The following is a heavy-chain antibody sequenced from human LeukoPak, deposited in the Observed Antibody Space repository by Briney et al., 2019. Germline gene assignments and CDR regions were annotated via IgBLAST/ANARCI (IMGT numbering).Heavy chain of an antibody. CDR2: MNPNSGNT. Sequence: ASVKVSCKASGYTFTSYDINWVRQATGQGLELMGWMNPNSGNTGYAQKFQGRVTITRNTSISTAYMELSSLRSEDTAVYYCARGPYYDFWSGYLRSYDAFDIWGQGTMVIVSS. V-gene: IGHV1-8*03. CDR3: ARGPYYDFWSGYLRSYDAFDI. J-gene: IGHJ3*02. CDR1: GYTFTSYD. D-gene: IGHD3-3*01.